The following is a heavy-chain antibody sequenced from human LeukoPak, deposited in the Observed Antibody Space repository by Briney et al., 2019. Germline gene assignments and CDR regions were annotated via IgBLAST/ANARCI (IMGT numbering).Heavy chain of an antibody. CDR2: ISYDGSNK. CDR1: GFTFSSYG. Sequence: GGSLRLSCAASGFTFSSYGMHWVRQAPGKGLEWVAVISYDGSNKYHADSVKGRFTISRDNSKNTLYLQMNSLRAEDTAVYYCAKDYYGSGSYPYYFDYWGQGTLVTVSS. J-gene: IGHJ4*02. CDR3: AKDYYGSGSYPYYFDY. D-gene: IGHD3-10*01. V-gene: IGHV3-30*18.